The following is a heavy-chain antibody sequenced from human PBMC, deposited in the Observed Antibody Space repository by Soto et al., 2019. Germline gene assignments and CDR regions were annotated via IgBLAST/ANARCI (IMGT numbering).Heavy chain of an antibody. J-gene: IGHJ4*02. CDR3: ARDFMPYSSSPVPLEY. V-gene: IGHV4-30-4*01. CDR2: IYYSGTT. CDR1: GDSISSGDYY. Sequence: QVQLQESGPGLVQPSQTLSLTCTVSGDSISSGDYYWRWVRQSPGKGLEWIGCIYYSGTTYYNPSVVIRLTMSVYTSKNQLARRLSSVTAAATAMYFCARDFMPYSSSPVPLEYWGQGTLVTVSS. D-gene: IGHD6-6*01.